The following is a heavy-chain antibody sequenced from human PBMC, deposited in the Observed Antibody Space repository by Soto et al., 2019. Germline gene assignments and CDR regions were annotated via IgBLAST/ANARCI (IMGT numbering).Heavy chain of an antibody. CDR2: ISAYNGNT. CDR1: RVAFACSC. CDR3: ARDFGSRWLQLPDAFDI. Sequence: GAPVEVSSEASRVAFACSCRWSARQYPGQGLEWMGWISAYNGNTNYAQKLQGRVTMTTDTSTSTAYMELRSLRSDDTAVYYCARDFGSRWLQLPDAFDIWGQGTMVTVSS. J-gene: IGHJ3*02. V-gene: IGHV1-18*01. D-gene: IGHD5-12*01.